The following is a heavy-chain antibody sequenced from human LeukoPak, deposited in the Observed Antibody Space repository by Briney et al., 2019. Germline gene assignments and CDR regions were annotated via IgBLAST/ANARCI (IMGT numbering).Heavy chain of an antibody. V-gene: IGHV1-69*05. D-gene: IGHD1-20*01. CDR1: GGTFSSYA. J-gene: IGHJ3*02. Sequence: SVKVSCKASGGTFSSYAISWVRQAPGQGLKWMGGIIPIFGTANYAQKFQGRVTITTDESTSTAYMELSSLRSEDTAVYYCIMLSKYNWAEAFDIWGQGTMVTVSS. CDR3: IMLSKYNWAEAFDI. CDR2: IIPIFGTA.